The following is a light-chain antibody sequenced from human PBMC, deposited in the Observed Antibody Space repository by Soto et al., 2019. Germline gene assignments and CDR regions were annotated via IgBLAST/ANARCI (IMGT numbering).Light chain of an antibody. CDR2: GTS. Sequence: EIVLTQSPVTLSLSPGERATLSCRASQSVSSSNLAWYQQKTGQAPRLLIYGTSSRATGIPDRFSGSWSGTDFTLTIGRLEPEDFAVYYCQQYGTSPPYTFGQGTKLEIK. CDR1: QSVSSSN. V-gene: IGKV3-20*01. CDR3: QQYGTSPPYT. J-gene: IGKJ2*01.